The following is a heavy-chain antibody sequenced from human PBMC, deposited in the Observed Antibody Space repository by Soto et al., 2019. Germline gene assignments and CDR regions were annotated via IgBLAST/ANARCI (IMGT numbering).Heavy chain of an antibody. CDR3: ARDRSPLAGKQGLVRNYYYYYGMYC. Sequence: GASVKVSCKASGGTFSSYAISWVRQAPGQGLEWMGGIIPIFGTANYAQKFQGRVTITADESTSTAYMELSSLRSEDTAVYYCARDRSPLAGKQGLVRNYYYYYGMYCWGQGTTVTVAS. V-gene: IGHV1-69*13. J-gene: IGHJ6*02. D-gene: IGHD6-19*01. CDR2: IIPIFGTA. CDR1: GGTFSSYA.